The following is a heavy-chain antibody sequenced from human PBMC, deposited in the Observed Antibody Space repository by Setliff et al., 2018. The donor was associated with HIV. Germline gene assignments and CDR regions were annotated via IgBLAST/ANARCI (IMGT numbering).Heavy chain of an antibody. Sequence: SETLSLTCTVSGGSISSGSYYWSWIRQPAGKGLEWIGHIYTSGSTNYNPSLKSRVTISVDSSKNQFSLKLSSVTAADTAVYYCARERSALLWKNWFDPWGQGTLVTVSS. V-gene: IGHV4-61*09. J-gene: IGHJ5*02. CDR3: ARERSALLWKNWFDP. CDR2: IYTSGST. CDR1: GGSISSGSYY. D-gene: IGHD3-10*01.